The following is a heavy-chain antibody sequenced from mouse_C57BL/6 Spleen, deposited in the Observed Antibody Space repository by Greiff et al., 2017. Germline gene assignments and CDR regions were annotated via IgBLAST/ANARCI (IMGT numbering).Heavy chain of an antibody. D-gene: IGHD2-4*01. CDR3: ARSAYDYDD. CDR1: GYTFTSYW. V-gene: IGHV1-50*01. CDR2: IDPSDSYT. J-gene: IGHJ2*01. Sequence: VQLQQPGAELVKPGASVKLSCKASGYTFTSYWMQWVKQRPGQGLEWIGEIDPSDSYTNYNQKFKGKATLTVDTSSSTAYMQLSSLTSEDSAVYYCARSAYDYDDWGQGTTLTVSS.